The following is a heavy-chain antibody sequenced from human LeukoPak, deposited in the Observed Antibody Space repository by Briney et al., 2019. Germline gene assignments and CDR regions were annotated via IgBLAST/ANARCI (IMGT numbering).Heavy chain of an antibody. CDR2: IYSGGST. CDR1: GFTVSSNY. D-gene: IGHD3-22*01. V-gene: IGHV3-53*01. CDR3: ARALFSYDSSGYYPPRFDY. J-gene: IGHJ4*02. Sequence: GGSLRLSCAASGFTVSSNYMSWVRQAPGKGLEWVSVIYSGGSTYYADSVKGRFTISRDNSKNTLYLQMNSLRAEDTAVYYCARALFSYDSSGYYPPRFDYWGQGTLVTVSS.